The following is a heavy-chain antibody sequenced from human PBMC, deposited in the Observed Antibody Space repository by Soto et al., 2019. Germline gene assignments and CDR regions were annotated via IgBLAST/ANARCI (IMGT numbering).Heavy chain of an antibody. V-gene: IGHV4-30-4*01. Sequence: SETLSLTCTVSGGSISSGDYYWSWIRQPPGKGLEWIGYIYYSGSTYYNPSLKSRVTISVDTSKNQFSLKLSSVTAADTAVYYCATGTILYRYDSSGYYDYWGQGTLVTVSS. CDR1: GGSISSGDYY. CDR3: ATGTILYRYDSSGYYDY. CDR2: IYYSGST. D-gene: IGHD3-22*01. J-gene: IGHJ4*02.